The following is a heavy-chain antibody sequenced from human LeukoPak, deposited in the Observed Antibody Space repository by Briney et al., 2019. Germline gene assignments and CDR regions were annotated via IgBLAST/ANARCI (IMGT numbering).Heavy chain of an antibody. J-gene: IGHJ4*02. Sequence: GASVKVSCKASGYIFTNYEINRVRQSTGQGLEWMGWMNPISGDTDYAQKFQDRVTLTRDISASTAYLELSSLTSKDTAVYYCARGLPLNSWGQGTLVTVSS. CDR3: ARGLPLNS. CDR2: MNPISGDT. V-gene: IGHV1-8*01. CDR1: GYIFTNYE.